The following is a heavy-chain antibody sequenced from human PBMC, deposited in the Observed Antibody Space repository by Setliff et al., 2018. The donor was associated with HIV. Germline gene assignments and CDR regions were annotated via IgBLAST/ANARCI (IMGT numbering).Heavy chain of an antibody. Sequence: SGPTLVNPTQTLTLTCTFSGFSLSTNGMCVTWIRQPPGKALEWLARIDWDDDKYYSTSRKTRLTISRDTSKSQVVLTMTNMDPVDTATYYCARIRFPEHSSDMDVWGKGTTVTVSS. CDR3: ARIRFPEHSSDMDV. CDR1: GFSLSTNGMC. J-gene: IGHJ6*03. D-gene: IGHD3-16*01. V-gene: IGHV2-70*11. CDR2: IDWDDDK.